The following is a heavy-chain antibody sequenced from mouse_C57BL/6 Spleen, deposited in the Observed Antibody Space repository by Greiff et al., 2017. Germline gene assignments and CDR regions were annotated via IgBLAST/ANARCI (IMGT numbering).Heavy chain of an antibody. CDR1: GFSFNTYA. CDR2: IRSKSNNYAT. J-gene: IGHJ3*01. CDR3: VRHEIYYGNYEGWFAY. D-gene: IGHD2-1*01. V-gene: IGHV10-1*01. Sequence: EVQGVESGGGLVQPKGSLKLSCAASGFSFNTYAMNWVRQAPGKGLEWVARIRSKSNNYATYYADSGKDRFTISRDDSESMLYLQMNNLKTEDTAMYYCVRHEIYYGNYEGWFAYWGQGTLVTVSA.